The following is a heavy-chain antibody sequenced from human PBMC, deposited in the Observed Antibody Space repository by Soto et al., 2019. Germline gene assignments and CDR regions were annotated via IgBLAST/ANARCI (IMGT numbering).Heavy chain of an antibody. Sequence: EVQLVESGGGLVQPGGSLRLSCTASGFSLSDHYVDWVRQAPGKGLEWVGRSRNKANSYTTEYAASVRGRFTISRDDSRNSLYLQMDSLKPEDTAVYYCSRDFTASATYAVDYWGQGTLVTVSS. CDR3: SRDFTASATYAVDY. CDR2: SRNKANSYTT. D-gene: IGHD3-10*01. CDR1: GFSLSDHY. J-gene: IGHJ4*02. V-gene: IGHV3-72*01.